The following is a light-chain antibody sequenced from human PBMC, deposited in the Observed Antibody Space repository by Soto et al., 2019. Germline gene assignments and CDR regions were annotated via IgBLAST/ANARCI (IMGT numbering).Light chain of an antibody. J-gene: IGLJ1*01. CDR3: SSYTTRITYV. CDR1: SNDVGGYNY. CDR2: EVS. Sequence: QSALTQPASVSGSPGQSITISCTGTSNDVGGYNYVSWYQQHLGKAPKLMIYEVSNRPSGISNRFSGSKSGNTASLTISGLQAEDEADYYCSSYTTRITYVFGTGTKLTVL. V-gene: IGLV2-14*01.